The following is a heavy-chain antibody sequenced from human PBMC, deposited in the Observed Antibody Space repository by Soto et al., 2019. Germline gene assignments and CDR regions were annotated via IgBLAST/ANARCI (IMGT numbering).Heavy chain of an antibody. CDR3: XXXXXXXXXXXXXYRHNYFDY. D-gene: IGHD3-16*02. J-gene: IGHJ4*02. CDR1: GGSISSGGYY. V-gene: IGHV4-31*03. CDR2: IYYSGST. Sequence: QVQLQESGPGLVKPSQTLSLTCTVSGGSISSGGYYWSWIRQHPGKGLEWIGYIYYSGSTYYNPSLKSRVTISVDTSKNQFSLKLXXXXXXXXXXXXXXXXXXXXXXXXXYRHNYFDYWGQGTLVTVSS.